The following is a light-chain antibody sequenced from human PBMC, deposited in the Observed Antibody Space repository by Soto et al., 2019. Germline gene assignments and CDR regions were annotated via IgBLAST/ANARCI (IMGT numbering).Light chain of an antibody. CDR3: CSFAGSYSYV. Sequence: QSVLTQPRSVSASPGQSVTISCTGTSSDVGRYDYVSWYQQHPGKAPKLIVYDVTERPSGVPDRFSGSKSGNTASLTISGLQAEDEADYPCCSFAGSYSYVFGTGTKVTVL. CDR1: SSDVGRYDY. V-gene: IGLV2-11*01. J-gene: IGLJ1*01. CDR2: DVT.